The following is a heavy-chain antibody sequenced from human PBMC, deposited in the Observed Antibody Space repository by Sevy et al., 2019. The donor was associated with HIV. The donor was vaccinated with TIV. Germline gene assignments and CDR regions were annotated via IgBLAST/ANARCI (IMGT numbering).Heavy chain of an antibody. CDR2: IRYDGSNK. V-gene: IGHV3-30*02. CDR1: GFTFSSYW. CDR3: ARGRKTTQEWLEELDYYYGMDV. D-gene: IGHD2-8*01. Sequence: GGSLRLSCAASGFTFSSYWMSWVRQAPGKGLEWVAYIRYDGSNKYYGDSVRGRFTISRDNSKSTLYVQLNSLRAEDTAVYYCARGRKTTQEWLEELDYYYGMDVWGQGTSVTVSS. J-gene: IGHJ6*02.